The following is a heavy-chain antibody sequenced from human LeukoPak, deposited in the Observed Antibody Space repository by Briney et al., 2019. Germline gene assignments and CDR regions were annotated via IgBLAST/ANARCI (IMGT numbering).Heavy chain of an antibody. CDR2: INPDGSST. V-gene: IGHV3-74*01. CDR1: GFTFSSYW. J-gene: IGHJ5*02. D-gene: IGHD1/OR15-1a*01. CDR3: ARKQSGVSFDP. Sequence: PGGSLRLSCAASGFTFSSYWMHWVRQAPGKGLVWVSRINPDGSSTTYADSVKGRFTISRDNAKNSLYLQMNSLRAEDTAVYYCARKQSGVSFDPWGQGTLVTVSS.